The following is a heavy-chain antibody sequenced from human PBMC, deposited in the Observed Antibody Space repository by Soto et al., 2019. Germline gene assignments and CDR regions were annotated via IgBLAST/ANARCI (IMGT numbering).Heavy chain of an antibody. V-gene: IGHV4-59*08. CDR1: GGSISSYY. D-gene: IGHD3-22*01. CDR3: ARLNDSSGYYYNWFDP. J-gene: IGHJ5*02. Sequence: SETLSLTCTVSGGSISSYYWSWIRQPPGKGLEWIGYIYYSGSTNYNPSLKSRVTISVDTSKNQFSLKMSSVTAADTAVYYCARLNDSSGYYYNWFDPWGQGTLVTVSS. CDR2: IYYSGST.